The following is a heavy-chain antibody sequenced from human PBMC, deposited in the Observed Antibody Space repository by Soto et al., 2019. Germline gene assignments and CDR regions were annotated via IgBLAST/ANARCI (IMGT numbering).Heavy chain of an antibody. CDR2: ISSSSSYT. D-gene: IGHD3-22*01. CDR1: GFTFSDYY. J-gene: IGHJ4*02. V-gene: IGHV3-11*06. CDR3: ARGYYDSSGYTGFDY. Sequence: LRLSCAASGFTFSDYYMSWIRQAPGKGLEWVSYISSSSSYTNYADSVKGRFTISRDNAKNSLYLQMNSLRAEDTAVYYCARGYYDSSGYTGFDYWGQGTLVTVSS.